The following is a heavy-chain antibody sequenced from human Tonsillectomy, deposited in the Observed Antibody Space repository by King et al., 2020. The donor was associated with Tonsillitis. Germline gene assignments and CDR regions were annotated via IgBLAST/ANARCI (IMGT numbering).Heavy chain of an antibody. CDR1: GFTVSSYY. D-gene: IGHD6-19*01. CDR2: IYIGAGT. Sequence: VQLVESGGGLVQPGGSLRLSCAASGFTVSSYYMSWGRQAPGKGLEWVSVIYIGAGTHSADSVKGRFTISRDNSKNTLYLQMNSLRAEDTAVYYCARGRRIPVAVPDHWYFDLWGRGTLVTVSS. V-gene: IGHV3-66*01. CDR3: ARGRRIPVAVPDHWYFDL. J-gene: IGHJ2*01.